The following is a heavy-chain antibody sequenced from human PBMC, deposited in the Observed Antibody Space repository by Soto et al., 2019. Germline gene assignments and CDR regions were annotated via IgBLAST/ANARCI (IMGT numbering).Heavy chain of an antibody. CDR2: ISAYNGKT. D-gene: IGHD5-12*01. Sequence: QVQLVQSGGEVKKPGASVKLSCTASGYTFTSYGISWVRQAPGQGLEWMGWISAYNGKTNYAQNVQGRDTMTKDTSTRTAYMALRSLRSDDTAVYYCARGGDVNYSHGMDVWGQGTTVTVSS. CDR3: ARGGDVNYSHGMDV. J-gene: IGHJ6*02. CDR1: GYTFTSYG. V-gene: IGHV1-18*01.